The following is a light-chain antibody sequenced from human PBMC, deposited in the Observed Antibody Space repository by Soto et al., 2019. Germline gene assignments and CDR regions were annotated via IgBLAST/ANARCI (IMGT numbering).Light chain of an antibody. CDR3: QQYETTPWT. J-gene: IGKJ1*01. Sequence: EIVLTKSPGTLSLSPGERADLSCTASQSLSSTSLAWYQQKPGHGPRLLIYGASRRATGIPDRFSAIESGTHFTVTLSHLEPEDFAVYFCQQYETTPWTFGQGTRVE. CDR2: GAS. V-gene: IGKV3-20*01. CDR1: QSLSSTS.